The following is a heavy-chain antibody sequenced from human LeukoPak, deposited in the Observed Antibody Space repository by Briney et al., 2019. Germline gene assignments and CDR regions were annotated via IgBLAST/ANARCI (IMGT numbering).Heavy chain of an antibody. V-gene: IGHV3-33*06. CDR1: GFTFSSYG. Sequence: PGGSLRLSCAASGFTFSSYGMHWVRQAPGKGLEWVAVIWYDGSNKIYADSVKGRFTISRDNSKNTLYLQMNSLRAEDTAVYYCAKERAVAIEGYFDYWGQGTLVTVSS. CDR2: IWYDGSNK. CDR3: AKERAVAIEGYFDY. D-gene: IGHD1-26*01. J-gene: IGHJ4*02.